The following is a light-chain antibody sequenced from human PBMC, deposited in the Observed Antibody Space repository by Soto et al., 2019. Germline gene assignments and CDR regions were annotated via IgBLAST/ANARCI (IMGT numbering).Light chain of an antibody. CDR2: GVS. CDR1: QIVYGRQ. V-gene: IGKV3-20*01. CDR3: QVCGPSPPIT. J-gene: IGKJ5*01. Sequence: EIVLNQSPGTLPSSHGERAALSCRAIQIVYGRQLAWYQHKPGQAPRLLMYGVSSRATGIPDRFTGSGSGADFTLTISRLEPEDFAVYYCQVCGPSPPITFCQGTRLAIK.